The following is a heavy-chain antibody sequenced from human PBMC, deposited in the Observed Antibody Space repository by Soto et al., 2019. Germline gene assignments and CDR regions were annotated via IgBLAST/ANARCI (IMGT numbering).Heavy chain of an antibody. V-gene: IGHV4-31*03. CDR2: IYYSGST. D-gene: IGHD6-6*01. CDR1: GGSISSGDYY. CDR3: ARGRYSSSSNWFDP. J-gene: IGHJ5*02. Sequence: QVQLQESGPGLVKPSQTLSLTCTVSGGSISSGDYYWSWIRQHPGKGLEWIGYIYYSGSTHYNPSLKSRVTMSVDTSENQFSLKLSSLTAADTAVYYCARGRYSSSSNWFDPWGQGTRVTVSS.